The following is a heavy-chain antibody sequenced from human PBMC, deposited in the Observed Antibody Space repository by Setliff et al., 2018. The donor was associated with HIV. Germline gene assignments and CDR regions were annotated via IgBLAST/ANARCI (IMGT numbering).Heavy chain of an antibody. CDR1: GDSIGTYS. Sequence: SETLSLTCAVSGDSIGTYSWHWLRQPPGKGLEWIGYIYGSGSTGYNPSLTSRVTMSTDTPNNRFALKLTSVTAADTAVYYCAKRAVQDGTVTSSNWFESWAQGTLVTVSS. CDR2: IYGSGST. CDR3: AKRAVQDGTVTSSNWFES. D-gene: IGHD1-7*01. V-gene: IGHV4-4*09. J-gene: IGHJ5*01.